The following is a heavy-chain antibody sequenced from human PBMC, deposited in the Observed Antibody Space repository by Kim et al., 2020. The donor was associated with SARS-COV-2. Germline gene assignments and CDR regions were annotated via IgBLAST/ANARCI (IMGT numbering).Heavy chain of an antibody. J-gene: IGHJ5*02. CDR1: GGTFNSYA. CDR2: IIPIFGTA. CDR3: ARVEYYYDSGRGGLMYNWFDP. D-gene: IGHD3-10*01. V-gene: IGHV1-69*06. Sequence: SVKVSCKASGGTFNSYAINWVRQAPGQGLEWMGGIIPIFGTANYAQKFQGRVTITADKSTSTAYMELSSLRSEDTAMYYCARVEYYYDSGRGGLMYNWFDPWGQGALVTVSS.